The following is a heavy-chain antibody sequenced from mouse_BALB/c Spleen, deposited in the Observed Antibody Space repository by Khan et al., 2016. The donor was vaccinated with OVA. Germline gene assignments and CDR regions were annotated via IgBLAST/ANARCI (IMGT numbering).Heavy chain of an antibody. CDR2: IYPGNGYT. CDR3: TTAYYRYYFDY. V-gene: IGHV1S134*01. Sequence: EVQLQESGAELGRPGSSVKLSCRTSGSTFTSYGIKWVKQRPGQGLEWIGYIYPGNGYTEYNEKFQGKAILTSDTSSSTAYMQLRSLTSEDSAIYSCTTAYYRYYFDYWGQGTTLTVSS. J-gene: IGHJ2*01. CDR1: GSTFTSYG. D-gene: IGHD2-14*01.